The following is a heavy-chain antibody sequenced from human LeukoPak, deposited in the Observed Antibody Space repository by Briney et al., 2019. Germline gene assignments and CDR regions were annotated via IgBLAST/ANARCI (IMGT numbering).Heavy chain of an antibody. V-gene: IGHV4-34*01. J-gene: IGHJ4*02. CDR3: ARGIRDGYNSLDY. CDR2: INHSGST. CDR1: GGSFSGYY. D-gene: IGHD5-24*01. Sequence: SETLSLTCAVYGGSFSGYYWSWIRQPPGKGLEWIGEINHSGSTNYNPSLKSRVTISVDTSKNQFSLKLSSVTAADTAVYYCARGIRDGYNSLDYWGQGTLVTVSS.